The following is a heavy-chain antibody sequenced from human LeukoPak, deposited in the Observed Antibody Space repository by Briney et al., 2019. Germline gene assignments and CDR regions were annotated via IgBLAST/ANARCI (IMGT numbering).Heavy chain of an antibody. D-gene: IGHD4-11*01. J-gene: IGHJ5*02. CDR1: GGSISSYY. V-gene: IGHV4-59*01. CDR2: IYYSGST. CDR3: ARRYSKSSNWFDP. Sequence: SETLSLTCTVSGGSISSYYWSWIRQPPGKGLECIGYIYYSGSTNYNPSLKCRVTISVDTSKNQFSLKLSSVTAADTAVYYCARRYSKSSNWFDPWGQRTLVTVSS.